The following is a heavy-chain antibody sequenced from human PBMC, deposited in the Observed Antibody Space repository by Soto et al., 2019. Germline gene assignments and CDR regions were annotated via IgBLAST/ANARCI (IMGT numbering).Heavy chain of an antibody. J-gene: IGHJ4*02. V-gene: IGHV1-69*19. D-gene: IGHD3-10*01. CDR1: GGTFNTYA. CDR3: AREVQVHTPAFVY. Sequence: QVQLVQSGAEMKKPGSSVKVSCQSSGGTFNTYAMNWVRQAPGQGPEWMGDISPMFGAANYAPKFQGRVTSTADESTGTSYMQLSSLPSEDMALYFCAREVQVHTPAFVYWGQGTLVTVSS. CDR2: ISPMFGAA.